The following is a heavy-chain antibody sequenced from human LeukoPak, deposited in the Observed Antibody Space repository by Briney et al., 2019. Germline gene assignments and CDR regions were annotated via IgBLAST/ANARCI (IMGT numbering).Heavy chain of an antibody. D-gene: IGHD3-10*01. Sequence: PSETLSLTCTVSGGSISSYYWSWIRQPPGKGLEWIGYIYYSGSTNYNPSLKSRVTISVDTSKNQFSLKLSSVTAADTAVYYCARRPRITMVRGGGTYFDYWGQGTLVTVSS. CDR3: ARRPRITMVRGGGTYFDY. CDR2: IYYSGST. V-gene: IGHV4-59*01. CDR1: GGSISSYY. J-gene: IGHJ4*02.